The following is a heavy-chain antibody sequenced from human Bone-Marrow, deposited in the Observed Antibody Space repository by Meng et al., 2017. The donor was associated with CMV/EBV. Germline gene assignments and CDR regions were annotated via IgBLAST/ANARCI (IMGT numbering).Heavy chain of an antibody. Sequence: GESLKISCAASGFTFSSYSMNWVRQAPGKGLEWVSSISSSSSYIYYADSVKGRFTISRDNAKNSLYLQMNSLRAEDTAVYYCARDLTIFVGGYWGQGTLVTLSS. D-gene: IGHD3-3*01. J-gene: IGHJ4*02. CDR2: ISSSSSYI. CDR1: GFTFSSYS. V-gene: IGHV3-21*01. CDR3: ARDLTIFVGGY.